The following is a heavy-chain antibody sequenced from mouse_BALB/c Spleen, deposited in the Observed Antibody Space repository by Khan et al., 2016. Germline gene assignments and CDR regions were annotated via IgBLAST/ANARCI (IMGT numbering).Heavy chain of an antibody. J-gene: IGHJ2*01. CDR3: TRACYFDY. Sequence: EVQLQESGGGLVQPGGAMKLCCVASGFTFSNYWMNWVRQCPEKRLEWGAERRWKSNNYATHYVESVKGRFTISRDHSKSSVYLQMNNLRAEAPGIYSCTRACYFDYWGQGTTRTVAS. CDR2: RRWKSNNYAT. CDR1: GFTFSNYW. V-gene: IGHV6-6*02.